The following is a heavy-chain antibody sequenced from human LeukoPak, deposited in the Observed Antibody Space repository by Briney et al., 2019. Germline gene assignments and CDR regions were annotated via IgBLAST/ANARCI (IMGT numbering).Heavy chain of an antibody. V-gene: IGHV3-33*01. J-gene: IGHJ5*01. Sequence: GRSLRLSCAASGFTFSSYGMHWVRQAPGKGLEWVAVIWYDGSNRYYADSVKGRFTIFRDNSKNTVYLQMNSLRAEDTAVYYCARAGEDCSSTSSYPTDGWIDGWRQG. D-gene: IGHD2-2*01. CDR2: IWYDGSNR. CDR3: ARAGEDCSSTSSYPTDGWIDG. CDR1: GFTFSSYG.